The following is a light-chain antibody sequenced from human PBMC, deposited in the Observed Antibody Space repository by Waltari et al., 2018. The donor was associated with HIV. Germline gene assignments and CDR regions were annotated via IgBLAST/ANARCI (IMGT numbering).Light chain of an antibody. V-gene: IGLV1-44*01. CDR3: AAWDDSLNGLWV. J-gene: IGLJ3*02. Sequence: QSVLSQPPSASGTPGQRVAISSSRRRPTFGSNTAYWYQQPPATAPKLLIYSNIQRPSGVPDRFSGSKSGTSDSLAISGLQSDDEADYYCAAWDDSLNGLWVFGGGTKLTVL. CDR1: RPTFGSNT. CDR2: SNI.